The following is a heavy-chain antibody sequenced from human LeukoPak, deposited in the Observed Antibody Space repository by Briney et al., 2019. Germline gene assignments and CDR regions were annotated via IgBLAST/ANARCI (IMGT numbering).Heavy chain of an antibody. Sequence: SGTLSLTCAVSGGSISSSNWWSWVRQPPGKGLEWIGEINHSGSTNYNPSLKSRVTISVDTSKNQFSLKLSSVTAANTAVYYCASLRERSYYARGFDYWGQGTLVTVSS. V-gene: IGHV4-4*02. D-gene: IGHD3-3*01. CDR2: INHSGST. CDR1: GGSISSSNW. J-gene: IGHJ4*02. CDR3: ASLRERSYYARGFDY.